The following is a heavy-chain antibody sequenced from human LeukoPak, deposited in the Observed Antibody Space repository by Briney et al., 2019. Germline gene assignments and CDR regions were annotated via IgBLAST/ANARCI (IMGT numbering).Heavy chain of an antibody. D-gene: IGHD6-19*01. J-gene: IGHJ4*02. CDR3: ARDPPGYSSGWYILDDY. CDR1: GYTFTSYG. CDR2: ISAYNGNT. V-gene: IGHV1-18*01. Sequence: ASVKVSCKASGYTFTSYGISWVRQAPGQGLEWMGWISAYNGNTNYAQKLQGRVTTTTDTSTSTAYMELRSLRSDDTAVYYCARDPPGYSSGWYILDDYWGQGTLVTVSS.